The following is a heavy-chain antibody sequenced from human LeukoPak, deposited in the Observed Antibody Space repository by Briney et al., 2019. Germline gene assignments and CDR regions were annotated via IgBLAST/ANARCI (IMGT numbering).Heavy chain of an antibody. CDR1: GYTFTGYY. Sequence: ASVKVSCKASGYTFTGYYMHWVRQAPGQGLEWMGWINPDSGGTNYAQKFQGRVTMTRDMSISTAYMELSRLRSDDTAVYYCARDNPSGTAFDYWGEGTLVTVSS. D-gene: IGHD1-26*01. V-gene: IGHV1-2*02. CDR2: INPDSGGT. J-gene: IGHJ4*02. CDR3: ARDNPSGTAFDY.